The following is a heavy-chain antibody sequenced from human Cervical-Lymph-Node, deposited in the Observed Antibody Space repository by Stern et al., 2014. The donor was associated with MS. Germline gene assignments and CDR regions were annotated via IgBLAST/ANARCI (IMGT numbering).Heavy chain of an antibody. J-gene: IGHJ3*01. CDR2: ILPIFDTP. CDR3: VLPSKVTTAAFDV. D-gene: IGHD4-17*01. CDR1: GGTFTSFS. V-gene: IGHV1-69*06. Sequence: QVQLGQSGAEVKKPGSSVNVSCKASGGTFTSFSINWVRQVPGQSLEWMGGILPIFDTPKLAQKFQGRVTITADSSTSTVYMALNSLRSDDTAVYYCVLPSKVTTAAFDVWGRGTMVTVSS.